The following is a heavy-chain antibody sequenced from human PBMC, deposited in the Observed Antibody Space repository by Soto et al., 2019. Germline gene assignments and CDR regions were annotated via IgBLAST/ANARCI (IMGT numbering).Heavy chain of an antibody. Sequence: EVQLLESGGGLVQPGGSLRLSCAASGFTFSNYAMRWVRQAPGKGLEWVSAISGSGDSTYYADSVKGRFTVSRDTSKKTLYLQMNSLRAEDTAVYYCARRGSGSYYDYWGQGTLVTVSS. CDR1: GFTFSNYA. CDR2: ISGSGDST. J-gene: IGHJ4*02. D-gene: IGHD1-26*01. V-gene: IGHV3-23*01. CDR3: ARRGSGSYYDY.